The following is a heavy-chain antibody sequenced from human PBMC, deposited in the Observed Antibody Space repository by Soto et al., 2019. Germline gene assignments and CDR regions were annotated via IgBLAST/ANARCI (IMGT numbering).Heavy chain of an antibody. CDR3: AAPGIGYDSSGYSYFDY. J-gene: IGHJ4*02. D-gene: IGHD3-22*01. Sequence: GESLKISCKGSGYSFTSCWIGWVRQMPGKGLEWMGIIYPGDSDTRYSPSFQGQVTISADKSISTAYLQWSSLKASDTAMYYCAAPGIGYDSSGYSYFDYWGQGTLVTVSS. CDR2: IYPGDSDT. V-gene: IGHV5-51*01. CDR1: GYSFTSCW.